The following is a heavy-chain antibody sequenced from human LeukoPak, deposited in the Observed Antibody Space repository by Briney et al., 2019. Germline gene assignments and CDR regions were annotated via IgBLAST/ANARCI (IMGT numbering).Heavy chain of an antibody. CDR3: ARDRNYDILTGYYYGMDV. CDR1: GGSISSGGYY. V-gene: IGHV4-31*03. CDR2: IYYSGST. J-gene: IGHJ6*02. Sequence: PSETLSLTCTVSGGSISSGGYYWSCIRQHPGKGLEWIGYIYYSGSTYYNPSLKSRVTISVDTSKNQFSLKLSSVTAADTAVYYCARDRNYDILTGYYYGMDVWGQGTTVTVSS. D-gene: IGHD3-9*01.